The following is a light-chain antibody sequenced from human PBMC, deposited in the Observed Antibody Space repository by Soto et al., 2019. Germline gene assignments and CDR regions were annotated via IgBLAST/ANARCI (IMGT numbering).Light chain of an antibody. V-gene: IGLV2-14*01. CDR3: SSYTSSLYV. Sequence: QSALTQPASVSGSPGQSITISCTGTSSDVGGYNYVSWYQQHPGKAPKLMIYDVSNRPSGVSNRFSGSKSGNPASLTISGLQAEDEADYYCSSYTSSLYVFGTGTKVTVL. J-gene: IGLJ1*01. CDR1: SSDVGGYNY. CDR2: DVS.